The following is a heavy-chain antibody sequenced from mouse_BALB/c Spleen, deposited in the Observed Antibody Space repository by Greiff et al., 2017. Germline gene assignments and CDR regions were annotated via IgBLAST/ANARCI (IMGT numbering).Heavy chain of an antibody. Sequence: QVQLQQSGPSLVQPSQSLSITCTVSGFSLTSYGVHWVRQSPGKGLEWLGVIWRGGSTDYNAAFMSRLSITKDNSKSQVFFKMNSLQADDTAIYYCAKEGYGNYPLAYWGQGTLVTVSA. J-gene: IGHJ3*01. V-gene: IGHV2-5-1*01. CDR2: IWRGGST. D-gene: IGHD2-1*01. CDR3: AKEGYGNYPLAY. CDR1: GFSLTSYG.